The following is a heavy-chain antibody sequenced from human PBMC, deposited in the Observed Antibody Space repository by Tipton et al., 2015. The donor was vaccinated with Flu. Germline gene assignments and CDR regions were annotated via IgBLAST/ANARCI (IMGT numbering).Heavy chain of an antibody. CDR2: IYRGSNT. V-gene: IGHV3-53*01. CDR3: ARDGPPYSPTSGWFDP. J-gene: IGHJ5*02. CDR1: GFTVTDNY. Sequence: SLRLSCAASGFTVTDNYMSWVRHAPGKALEWVSLIYRGSNTYYADSVKGRFTISRDNARNSLYLQMNSLRADDTAVYFCARDGPPYSPTSGWFDPWGQGTLVTVSS. D-gene: IGHD1-26*01.